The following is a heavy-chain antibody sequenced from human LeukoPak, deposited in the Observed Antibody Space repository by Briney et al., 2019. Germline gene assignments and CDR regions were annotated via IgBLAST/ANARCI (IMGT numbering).Heavy chain of an antibody. CDR3: ARVRSSGWDEKKRDFDY. CDR1: GFTFSSYW. CDR2: ISYDGSNK. V-gene: IGHV3-30*03. Sequence: GGSLRLSCVASGFTFSSYWMSWVRQAPGKGLEWVAVISYDGSNKYYADSVKGRFTISRDNSKNTLYLQMNSLRSDDTAVYYCARVRSSGWDEKKRDFDYWGQGTLVTVSS. D-gene: IGHD6-19*01. J-gene: IGHJ4*02.